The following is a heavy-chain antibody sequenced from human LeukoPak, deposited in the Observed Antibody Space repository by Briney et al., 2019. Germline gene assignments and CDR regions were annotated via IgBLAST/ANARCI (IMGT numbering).Heavy chain of an antibody. CDR2: IIPIFGTA. CDR1: GGTFSSYA. V-gene: IGHV1-69*05. J-gene: IGHJ6*03. CDR3: ASTNFFRCTGDFWSGYPYYYYYYYMDV. Sequence: SVKVSCKASGGTFSSYAIIWVRQAPGQGLEWMGGIIPIFGTANYAQKFQGRVTITTVESTSTAYMELSSLRSEDTAVYYCASTNFFRCTGDFWSGYPYYYYYYYMDVWGKGTTVTVSS. D-gene: IGHD3-3*01.